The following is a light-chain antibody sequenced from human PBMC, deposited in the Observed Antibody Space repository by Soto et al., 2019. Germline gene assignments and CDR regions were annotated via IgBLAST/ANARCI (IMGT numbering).Light chain of an antibody. CDR2: DAS. CDR3: QQYIRWPLT. J-gene: IGKJ4*01. CDR1: QDVSSK. Sequence: ELVVTQSPATLSVSPGERVTLSCRTSQDVSSKLAWYQQKAGQAPSLLIYDASTRATGTPARFSGSGSGTEFTLAVSSXQSEDYAVYFCQQYIRWPLTFGGGTKVDIK. V-gene: IGKV3D-15*01.